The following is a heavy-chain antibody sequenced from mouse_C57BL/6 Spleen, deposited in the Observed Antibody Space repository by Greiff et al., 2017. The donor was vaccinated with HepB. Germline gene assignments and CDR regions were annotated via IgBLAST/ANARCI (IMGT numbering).Heavy chain of an antibody. CDR3: ASLPYGSSYVLYAMDY. CDR1: GFSLTSYG. Sequence: VQVVESGPGLVQPSQSLSITCTVSGFSLTSYGVHWVRQSPGKGLEWLGVIWSGGSTDYNAAFISRLSISKDNSKSQVFFKMNSLQADDTAIYYCASLPYGSSYVLYAMDYWGQGTSVTVSS. J-gene: IGHJ4*01. CDR2: IWSGGST. V-gene: IGHV2-2*01. D-gene: IGHD1-1*01.